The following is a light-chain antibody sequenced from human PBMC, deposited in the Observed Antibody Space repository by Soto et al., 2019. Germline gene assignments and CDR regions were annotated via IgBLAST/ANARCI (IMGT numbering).Light chain of an antibody. CDR1: SIDVTGYNY. J-gene: IGLJ1*01. Sequence: QSVLTQPRSVTGSPGQSVTISCTPTSIDVTGYNYVSWYQHHPDKAPKLIIYNVNQRPSGVPDRFSGSRSGNKASLTISGLQAEDEADYYCCSYAGGSSTFVFGTGTKVTVL. V-gene: IGLV2-11*01. CDR2: NVN. CDR3: CSYAGGSSTFV.